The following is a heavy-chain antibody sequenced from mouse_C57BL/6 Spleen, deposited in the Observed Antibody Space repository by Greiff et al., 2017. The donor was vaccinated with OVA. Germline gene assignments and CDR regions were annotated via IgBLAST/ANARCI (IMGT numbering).Heavy chain of an antibody. CDR1: GFTFSSYG. CDR3: ARHKLYFDY. CDR2: ISSGGSYT. Sequence: EVQLVESGGDLVKPGGSLKLSCAASGFTFSSYGMSWVRQTPDKRLEWVATISSGGSYTYYPDSVKGRFTISRDNAKNTLYLQMSSLKSEDTAMYYCARHKLYFDYWGQGTTLTVSS. V-gene: IGHV5-6*01. J-gene: IGHJ2*01.